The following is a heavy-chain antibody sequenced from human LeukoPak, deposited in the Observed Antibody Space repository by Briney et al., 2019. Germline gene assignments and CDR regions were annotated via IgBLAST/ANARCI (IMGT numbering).Heavy chain of an antibody. J-gene: IGHJ4*02. V-gene: IGHV4-30-4*01. CDR2: IYNSGST. Sequence: PSQNLSLNCTVSGGSISSGDYYWSWIRQPPGKGLEWIGYIYNSGSTYYNPSLKSRVTLSVDTSKNQFSLKLSSVTAADTAVYYCARDYGSGGGYFDYWGQGTLVTVSS. D-gene: IGHD3-10*01. CDR3: ARDYGSGGGYFDY. CDR1: GGSISSGDYY.